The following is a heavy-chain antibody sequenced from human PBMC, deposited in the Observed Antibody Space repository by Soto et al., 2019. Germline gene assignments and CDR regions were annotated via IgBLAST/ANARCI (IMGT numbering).Heavy chain of an antibody. J-gene: IGHJ3*02. CDR3: ATYTVTTAFDI. D-gene: IGHD4-17*01. CDR1: GYTLTELS. V-gene: IGHV1-24*01. Sequence: GESLKISCKVSGYTLTELSMHWVRQAPGKGLEWMGGFDPEDGETIYAQKFQGRVTMTEDTSTDTAYMELSSLRSEDTAVYYCATYTVTTAFDIWGQGTMVTVSS. CDR2: FDPEDGET.